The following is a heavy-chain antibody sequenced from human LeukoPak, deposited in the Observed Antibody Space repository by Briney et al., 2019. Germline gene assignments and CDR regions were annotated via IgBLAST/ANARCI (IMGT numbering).Heavy chain of an antibody. V-gene: IGHV3-7*01. CDR3: ARPVQEWPFHY. CDR1: GFTFSSFW. D-gene: IGHD1-1*01. CDR2: IKQDGSEK. Sequence: GGSLRLSCAASGFTFSSFWMSWVRQAPGKGLEWVATIKQDGSEKYYVDSVKGRFTISRDNAKNSLYLQMNSLRAEDTAVYYCARPVQEWPFHYWGQGTLVTVSS. J-gene: IGHJ4*02.